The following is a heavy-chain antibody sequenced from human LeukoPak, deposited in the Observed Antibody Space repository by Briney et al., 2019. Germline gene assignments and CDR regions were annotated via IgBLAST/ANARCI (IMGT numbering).Heavy chain of an antibody. CDR2: IKQDGSEK. V-gene: IGHV3-7*01. J-gene: IGHJ4*02. CDR3: AASRVVTHFDY. D-gene: IGHD3-3*01. CDR1: GFTFSSYW. Sequence: PGGSLRLSCAASGFTFSSYWMSSVRQAPGKGLEWVANIKQDGSEKYYVDSVKGRFTISRDNAKNSLYLQMNSLRAEDTAVYYCAASRVVTHFDYWGQGTLVTVSS.